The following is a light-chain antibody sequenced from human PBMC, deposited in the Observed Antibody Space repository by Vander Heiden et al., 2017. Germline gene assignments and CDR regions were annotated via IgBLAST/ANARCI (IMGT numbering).Light chain of an antibody. V-gene: IGKV1-33*01. CDR2: DAS. Sequence: DIQMTQSPSSLSASVGDRVTITCQASQDISNYLNWYQQKPGKAPKLLIYDASNFVKGVPSRFPGSGSGTDFTLTMRSLQPEDLATYYCQQYENLPLTFEGGSKADMK. CDR1: QDISNY. CDR3: QQYENLPLT. J-gene: IGKJ4*01.